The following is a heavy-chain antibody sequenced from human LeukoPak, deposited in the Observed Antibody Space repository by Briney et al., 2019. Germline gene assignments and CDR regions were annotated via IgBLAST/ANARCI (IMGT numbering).Heavy chain of an antibody. J-gene: IGHJ5*02. CDR2: INHSGST. Sequence: SEALSPNLPCLGWALQCFFREWVPPPPRKGLEWIGEINHSGSTNYNPSLKSRVTISVDTSKNQFSLKLSSVTAADTAVYYCARARGYLNWFDPWGQGTLVTVSS. V-gene: IGHV4-34*01. CDR3: ARARGYLNWFDP. CDR1: WALQCFF. D-gene: IGHD5-18*01.